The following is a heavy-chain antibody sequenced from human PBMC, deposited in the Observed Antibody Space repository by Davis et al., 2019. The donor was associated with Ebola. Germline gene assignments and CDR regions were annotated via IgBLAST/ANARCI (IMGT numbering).Heavy chain of an antibody. Sequence: PSETLSLTCSVSDDSVSDSSYYWGWIRQPPGKGLEWIGSVYYRGTNHSNPSLKSRIAISLDMSKKQLSLELRSVTAADTAVYYCARSLGLRGRYYYYTMNVWGQGTTVTVSS. CDR1: DDSVSDSSYY. J-gene: IGHJ6*02. CDR2: VYYRGTN. CDR3: ARSLGLRGRYYYYTMNV. V-gene: IGHV4-39*01. D-gene: IGHD3-10*01.